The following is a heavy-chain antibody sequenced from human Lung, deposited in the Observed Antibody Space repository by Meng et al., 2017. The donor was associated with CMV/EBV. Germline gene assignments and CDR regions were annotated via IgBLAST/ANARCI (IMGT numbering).Heavy chain of an antibody. V-gene: IGHV3-23*03. CDR1: GFTFSSYA. J-gene: IGHJ6*02. CDR3: AKPMQGTYGMDV. Sequence: EXXKISCAASGFTFSSYAMSWVRQAPGKGLEWVSVIYSGGSSPYYADSVKGRFTISRDNSKNSLYMQMNSLRAEDTAVYYGAKPMQGTYGMDVWGHGATVTVSS. CDR2: IYSGGSSP. D-gene: IGHD2-2*01.